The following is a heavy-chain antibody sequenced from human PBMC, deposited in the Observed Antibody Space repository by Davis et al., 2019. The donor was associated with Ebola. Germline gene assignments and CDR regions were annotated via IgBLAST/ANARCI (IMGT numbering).Heavy chain of an antibody. D-gene: IGHD2-2*01. CDR1: GYSFTSYW. V-gene: IGHV5-51*01. Sequence: PGGSLRLSCKGSGYSFTSYWIGWVRQMPGKGLEWMGIIYPGDSDTRYSPSFQGQVTISADKSISTAYLQWSSLKASDTAMYYCARLGCSSTSCDVPHGMDVWGQGTTVTVSS. CDR3: ARLGCSSTSCDVPHGMDV. J-gene: IGHJ6*02. CDR2: IYPGDSDT.